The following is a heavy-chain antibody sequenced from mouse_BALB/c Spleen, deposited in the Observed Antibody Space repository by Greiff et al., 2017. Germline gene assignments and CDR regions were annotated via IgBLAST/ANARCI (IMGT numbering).Heavy chain of an antibody. D-gene: IGHD2-3*01. Sequence: EVKVVESGGGLVKPGGSLKLSCAASGFTFSSYAMSWVRQTPEKRLEWVASISSGGSTYYPDSVKGRFTISRDNARNILYLQMSSLRSEDTAMYYCANDGYSSYYFDYWGQGTTLTVSS. V-gene: IGHV5-6-5*01. CDR1: GFTFSSYA. CDR2: ISSGGST. CDR3: ANDGYSSYYFDY. J-gene: IGHJ2*01.